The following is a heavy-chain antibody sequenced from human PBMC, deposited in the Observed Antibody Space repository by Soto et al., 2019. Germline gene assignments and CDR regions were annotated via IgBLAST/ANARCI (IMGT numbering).Heavy chain of an antibody. Sequence: QPGGSLRLSCVASGFILSGYDMHWVRQATGEGLEWVSAIGTAGDPYYSGSVKGRFTISRGNAENSVYLQMNSLRAGGTAVYYCARAGYDSSGYYFYAMDVWGPGTTVTVSS. J-gene: IGHJ6*02. D-gene: IGHD3-22*01. CDR3: ARAGYDSSGYYFYAMDV. CDR1: GFILSGYD. V-gene: IGHV3-13*05. CDR2: IGTAGDP.